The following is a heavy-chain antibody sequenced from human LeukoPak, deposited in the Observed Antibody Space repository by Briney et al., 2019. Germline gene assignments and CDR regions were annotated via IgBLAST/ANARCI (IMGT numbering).Heavy chain of an antibody. CDR2: ISSSSSYI. Sequence: GGSLRLSCAASGFTFSSYSMNWVRQAPGKGLEWVSSISSSSSYIYYADSVKGRFTISRDNAKNSLYLQMSSLRAEDTAVYYCARDHYDSSGYCLDYWGQGTLVTVSS. V-gene: IGHV3-21*01. J-gene: IGHJ4*02. D-gene: IGHD3-22*01. CDR1: GFTFSSYS. CDR3: ARDHYDSSGYCLDY.